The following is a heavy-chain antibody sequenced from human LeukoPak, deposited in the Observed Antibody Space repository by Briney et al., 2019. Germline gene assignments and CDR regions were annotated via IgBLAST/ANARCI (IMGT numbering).Heavy chain of an antibody. CDR2: ISGSGGST. V-gene: IGHV3-23*01. Sequence: GGSLRLSCAASGFTVSSNYMSWVRQASGKGLEWVSTISGSGGSTYYADSVKGRFTISRDNSKNTLYLQMNGLRAEDTAVYYCAKAHTVTPYYFDYWGQGTLVTVSS. CDR1: GFTVSSNY. CDR3: AKAHTVTPYYFDY. D-gene: IGHD4-17*01. J-gene: IGHJ4*02.